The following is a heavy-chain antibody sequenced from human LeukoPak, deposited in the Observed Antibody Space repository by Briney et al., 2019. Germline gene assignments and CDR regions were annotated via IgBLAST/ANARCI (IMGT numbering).Heavy chain of an antibody. CDR1: GFTFSSYG. CDR2: IRYDGSNK. CDR3: AKDDSAAAGMGNYFDY. D-gene: IGHD6-13*01. J-gene: IGHJ4*02. Sequence: GGSLRLSCAASGFTFSSYGMHWVRQAPGKGLEWVVFIRYDGSNKYYADSVKGRFTISRDNSKNTLYLQMNSLRAEDTAVYYCAKDDSAAAGMGNYFDYWGQGTLVTVSS. V-gene: IGHV3-30*02.